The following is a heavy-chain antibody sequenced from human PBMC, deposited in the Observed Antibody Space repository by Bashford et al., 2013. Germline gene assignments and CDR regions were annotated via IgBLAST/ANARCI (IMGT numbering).Heavy chain of an antibody. J-gene: IGHJ6*02. Sequence: PSVEGRPARPLDTPSPATLCTGCDRPLDKGREWMGWINPNSGGTKYAQKFQDRITMTRDTSISTVYMELSNLRSDDTAVYYCTKDLDASNGFLPYGMHVWGRGTTVTVSS. CDR3: TKDLDASNGFLPYGMHV. D-gene: IGHD3-22*01. CDR2: INPNSGGT. CDR1: DTPSPAT. V-gene: IGHV1-2*02.